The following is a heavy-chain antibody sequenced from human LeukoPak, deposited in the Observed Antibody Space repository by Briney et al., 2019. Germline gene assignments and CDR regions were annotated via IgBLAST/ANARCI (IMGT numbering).Heavy chain of an antibody. Sequence: SETLSLTCTVSGGSISSGGYYWSWIRQHPGKGLEWIGYIYYSGSTYYNPSLKSRVTISVDTSKNQFSLKLSSVTAADTAVYYCARGGMVRGDGWFDPWGQGTLVTVSS. CDR3: ARGGMVRGDGWFDP. CDR2: IYYSGST. V-gene: IGHV4-31*03. D-gene: IGHD3-10*01. J-gene: IGHJ5*02. CDR1: GGSISSGGYY.